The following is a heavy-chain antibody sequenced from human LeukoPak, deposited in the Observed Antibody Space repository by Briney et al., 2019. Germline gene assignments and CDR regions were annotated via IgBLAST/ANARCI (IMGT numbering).Heavy chain of an antibody. J-gene: IGHJ4*02. CDR2: VNPNTGTT. CDR1: GYTFNDYY. Sequence: ASVKVSCKASGYTFNDYYIHWVRQAPGQGLEWMGWVNPNTGTTSYAQKFQGRVTLTRDTSISTAYMELSSLTSDDTAVYYCARQSYGSSYYFDYWGQGTLVTVSS. V-gene: IGHV1-2*02. CDR3: ARQSYGSSYYFDY. D-gene: IGHD6-6*01.